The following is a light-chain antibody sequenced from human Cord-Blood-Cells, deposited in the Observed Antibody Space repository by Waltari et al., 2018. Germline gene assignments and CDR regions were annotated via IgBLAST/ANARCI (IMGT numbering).Light chain of an antibody. CDR3: NSRDSSGNHV. CDR2: GKN. V-gene: IGLV3-19*01. Sequence: SSELTQDPAVSVALGQTVRITCQGDSLRSYYASWYQQKPGQAPVLVIYGKNNRPSGIPDRFSGSSSGNAASLTITGAQAEDEADYSCNSRDSSGNHVFGTGTKVSVL. CDR1: SLRSYY. J-gene: IGLJ1*01.